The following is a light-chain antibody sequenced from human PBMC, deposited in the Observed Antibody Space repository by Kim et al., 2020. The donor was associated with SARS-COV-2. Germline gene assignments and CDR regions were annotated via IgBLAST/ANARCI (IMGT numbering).Light chain of an antibody. CDR2: RDT. Sequence: GAQGQTARITCGGNNIGSKSVHWYQQKPGQAPVLVIYRDTNRPAGIPERFSGSNSGNTATLSISRAQAGDEADYYCQVWDSSTGIFGGGTQLTVL. CDR3: QVWDSSTGI. V-gene: IGLV3-9*01. J-gene: IGLJ2*01. CDR1: NIGSKS.